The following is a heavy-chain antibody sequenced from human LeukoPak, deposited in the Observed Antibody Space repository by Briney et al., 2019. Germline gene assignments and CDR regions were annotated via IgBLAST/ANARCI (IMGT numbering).Heavy chain of an antibody. CDR3: AKDLRVVPAAASDY. J-gene: IGHJ4*02. CDR2: ISGSGGST. D-gene: IGHD2-2*01. V-gene: IGHV3-23*01. CDR1: GFTFSSYA. Sequence: PGGSLGLSCAASGFTFSSYAMSWVRQAPGKGLEWVSAISGSGGSTYYADSVKGRFTISRDNSKNTLYLQMNSLRAEDTAVYYCAKDLRVVPAAASDYWGQGTLVTVPS.